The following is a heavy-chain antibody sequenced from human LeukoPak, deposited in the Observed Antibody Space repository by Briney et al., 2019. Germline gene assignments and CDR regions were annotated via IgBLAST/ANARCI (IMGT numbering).Heavy chain of an antibody. CDR1: GFTFSSHAMH. D-gene: IGHD2-21*01. Sequence: GSLRLSCAASGFTFSSHAMHWVRQAPGKGLERIATLFANGETFYNPSLKSRVTMSVDTSKSQLSLKLSSVTAADTAVYYCASSTNRYSTLHYYFDLWGQGALVTVSS. V-gene: IGHV4-39*01. J-gene: IGHJ4*02. CDR2: LFANGET. CDR3: ASSTNRYSTLHYYFDL.